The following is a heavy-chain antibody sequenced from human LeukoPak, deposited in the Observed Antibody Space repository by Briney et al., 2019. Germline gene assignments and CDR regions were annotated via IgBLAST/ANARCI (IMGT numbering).Heavy chain of an antibody. J-gene: IGHJ3*02. V-gene: IGHV3-30*02. CDR2: IRYDGSNK. CDR3: AKGWEQYYYGSGSRPGAFDI. Sequence: GGSLRPSCAASGFTFSSYGMHWVRQAPGKGLEWVAFIRYDGSNKYYADSVKGRFTISRDNSKNTLYLQMNSLRAEDTAVYYCAKGWEQYYYGSGSRPGAFDIWGQGTMVTVSS. D-gene: IGHD3-10*01. CDR1: GFTFSSYG.